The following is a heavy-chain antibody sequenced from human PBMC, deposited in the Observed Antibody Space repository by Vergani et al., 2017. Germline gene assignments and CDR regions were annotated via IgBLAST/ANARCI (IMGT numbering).Heavy chain of an antibody. Sequence: EVQLVESGGGLVKPGGSLRLSCAASGFTFSSYSMNWVRQAPGKGLEWVSSISSSSSYIYYADSVKGRFTISRDNAKNSLYLQMNSLRAEDTAVYYCARDPDVYGDFTGPPSISVGCFDLWGRGTLVTVSS. CDR3: ARDPDVYGDFTGPPSISVGCFDL. D-gene: IGHD4-17*01. CDR2: ISSSSSYI. CDR1: GFTFSSYS. V-gene: IGHV3-21*01. J-gene: IGHJ2*01.